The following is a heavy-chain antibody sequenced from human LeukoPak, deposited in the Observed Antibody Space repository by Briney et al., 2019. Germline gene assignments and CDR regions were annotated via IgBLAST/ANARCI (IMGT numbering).Heavy chain of an antibody. CDR3: ARHRTPYYYDSSGRGIGPDYFDY. CDR2: INHSGST. Sequence: SETLSLTCAVYGGSFSGYYWSWIRQPPGKGLEWIGEINHSGSTNYNPSLKSRVTISVDTSKNQFSLKLSSVTAADTAVYYCARHRTPYYYDSSGRGIGPDYFDYWGQGTLVTVSS. J-gene: IGHJ4*02. D-gene: IGHD3-22*01. CDR1: GGSFSGYY. V-gene: IGHV4-34*01.